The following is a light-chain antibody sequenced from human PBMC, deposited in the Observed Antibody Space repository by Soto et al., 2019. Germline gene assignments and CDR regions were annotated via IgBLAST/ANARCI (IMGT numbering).Light chain of an antibody. CDR1: QVISSY. Sequence: DIQLTQSPSFLSASVGDRVTITCRASQVISSYLAWYQQKPGKAPKLLIYAASTLQSEVPSRFSGSGSGTEFTLTISSLQSEDFATYYCQQHNSYPVTFGGGTKVEIK. V-gene: IGKV1-9*01. CDR3: QQHNSYPVT. J-gene: IGKJ4*01. CDR2: AAS.